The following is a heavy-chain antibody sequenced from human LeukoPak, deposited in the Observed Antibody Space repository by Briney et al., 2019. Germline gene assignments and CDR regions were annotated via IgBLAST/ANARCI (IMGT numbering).Heavy chain of an antibody. CDR3: ARVSPYCSGGSCFDY. CDR2: IYYSGST. J-gene: IGHJ4*02. D-gene: IGHD2-15*01. V-gene: IGHV4-59*12. Sequence: SETLSLTCIVSGGSISSYYWSWIRQPPGKGLGWIGYIYYSGSTNYNPSLKSRVTISVDTSKNQFSLKLSSVTAADTAVYYCARVSPYCSGGSCFDYWGQGTLVTVSS. CDR1: GGSISSYY.